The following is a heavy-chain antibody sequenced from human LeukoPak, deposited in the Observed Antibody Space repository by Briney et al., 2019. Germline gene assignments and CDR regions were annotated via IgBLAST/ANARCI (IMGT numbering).Heavy chain of an antibody. Sequence: SETLSLTCTVSGGSISSTTYYWGWIRQPPGKRLEWIGTIFHSGSTYHNPSLKSRLTISVDTSKNQFSLILSSVTAADTAIYYCARAGGSSDYWGQGTLVTVSS. CDR2: IFHSGST. D-gene: IGHD2-15*01. CDR3: ARAGGSSDY. V-gene: IGHV4-39*07. CDR1: GGSISSTTYY. J-gene: IGHJ4*02.